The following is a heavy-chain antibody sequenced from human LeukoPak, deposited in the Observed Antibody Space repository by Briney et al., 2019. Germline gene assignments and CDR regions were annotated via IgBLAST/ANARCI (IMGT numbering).Heavy chain of an antibody. D-gene: IGHD3-10*01. CDR2: ISYDGSNK. CDR3: ASYPKLWFGELFHDAFDI. CDR1: GFTFSSYG. Sequence: GGSLRLSCAASGFTFSSYGMHWVRQAPGKGLEWVAVISYDGSNKYYADSVKGRFTISRDNSKNTLYLQMNSLRAEDTAVYYCASYPKLWFGELFHDAFDIWGQGTMVTVSS. J-gene: IGHJ3*02. V-gene: IGHV3-30*03.